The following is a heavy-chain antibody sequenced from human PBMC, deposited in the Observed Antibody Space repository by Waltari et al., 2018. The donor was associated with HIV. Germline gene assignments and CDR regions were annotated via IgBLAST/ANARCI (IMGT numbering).Heavy chain of an antibody. V-gene: IGHV4-59*01. J-gene: IGHJ4*02. D-gene: IGHD2-2*01. CDR1: GGSITSYY. Sequence: QVQLQESGPGLVKPSETLSLTCTVSGGSITSYYWSWIRQPPGKGLEWIGYIYYSGSTNYNPSLKSRVTISVETSKNQFSLNVTSVTAADTAVYYCARGPTRYYFDNWGQGTLVTVSS. CDR2: IYYSGST. CDR3: ARGPTRYYFDN.